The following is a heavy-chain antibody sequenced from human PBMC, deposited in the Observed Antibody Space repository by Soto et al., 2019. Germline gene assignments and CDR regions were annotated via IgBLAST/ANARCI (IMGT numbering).Heavy chain of an antibody. CDR3: ARLDY. J-gene: IGHJ4*02. V-gene: IGHV3-21*01. CDR2: ISSSSSYI. CDR1: GFTFGNYA. Sequence: RXSCVGSGFTFGNYAMSWVRQAPGKGLEWVSSISSSSSYIYYADSVKGRFTISRDNAKNSLYLQMNSLRAEDTAVYYCARLDYWGQGTLVTVSS.